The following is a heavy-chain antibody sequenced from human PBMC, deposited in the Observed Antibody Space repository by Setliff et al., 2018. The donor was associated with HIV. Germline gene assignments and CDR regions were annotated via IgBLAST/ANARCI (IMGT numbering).Heavy chain of an antibody. J-gene: IGHJ6*03. CDR3: ARDGPLEGSYRYYYYYMDV. V-gene: IGHV4-59*11. CDR2: IYYSGST. CDR1: GGSISSHY. D-gene: IGHD3-10*01. Sequence: PSETLSLTCTVSGGSISSHYWSWIRQPPGKGLEWIGYIYYSGSTNYNPSLKSRVTISVATSNNQFSLKLSSVTAADTAVYYCARDGPLEGSYRYYYYYMDVWGKGTTVTVSS.